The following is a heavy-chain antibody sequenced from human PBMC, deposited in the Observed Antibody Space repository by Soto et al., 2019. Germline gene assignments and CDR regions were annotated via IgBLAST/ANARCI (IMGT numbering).Heavy chain of an antibody. D-gene: IGHD1-26*01. CDR2: VYYSGST. J-gene: IGHJ4*02. Sequence: PSETLSLTCTVSDGSISSSSYYWGWIRQPPGKGLEWIGSVYYSGSTYYNPSLKSRVTISVDTSKNQFSLKLSSVTAADTAVYYCADSGRYYFFDYWGQGTPVTVSS. CDR1: DGSISSSSYY. CDR3: ADSGRYYFFDY. V-gene: IGHV4-39*01.